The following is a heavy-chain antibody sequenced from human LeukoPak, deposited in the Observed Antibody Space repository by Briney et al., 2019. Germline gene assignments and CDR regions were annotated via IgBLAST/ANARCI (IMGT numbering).Heavy chain of an antibody. J-gene: IGHJ4*02. V-gene: IGHV1-3*01. D-gene: IGHD3-10*01. Sequence: GASVKVSCKASGYIFTNYAIHWVRQAPGQRLEWMGWINAGNGNTKYSQKFQGRVTITRDTSASTAYMKLSSLRSEDTAVYYCARDRGVTMVRGIIDSFDYWGQGTLVTVSS. CDR2: INAGNGNT. CDR3: ARDRGVTMVRGIIDSFDY. CDR1: GYIFTNYA.